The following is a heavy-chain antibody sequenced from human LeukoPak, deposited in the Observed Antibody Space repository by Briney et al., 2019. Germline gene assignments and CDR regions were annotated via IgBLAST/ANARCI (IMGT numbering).Heavy chain of an antibody. Sequence: PGRSLRLSCAASGFTFNTYGMHWVREAPGKGLEWVAGISSNGSSKDYADSVKGRFTISRDNSKNTMFLQMNSLRAEDTAVHYCAKAAYCTSTSCHFSGYAQRPLESWGQGILVTVSS. CDR3: AKAAYCTSTSCHFSGYAQRPLES. J-gene: IGHJ4*02. CDR1: GFTFNTYG. V-gene: IGHV3-30*18. CDR2: ISSNGSSK. D-gene: IGHD2-2*01.